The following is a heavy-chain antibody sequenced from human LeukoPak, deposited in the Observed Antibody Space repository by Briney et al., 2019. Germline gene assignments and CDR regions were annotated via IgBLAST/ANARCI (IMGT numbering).Heavy chain of an antibody. CDR3: AKSDSGSYCFDY. V-gene: IGHV3-23*01. D-gene: IGHD1-26*01. Sequence: GGSLRLSCAASGFTFSSYAMSWVRQAPGKGLEWVSAISGSGGSTYYADSVKGRFTISRDNPKNTLYLQMNSLRAEDTAVYYCAKSDSGSYCFDYWGQGTLVTVSS. J-gene: IGHJ4*02. CDR2: ISGSGGST. CDR1: GFTFSSYA.